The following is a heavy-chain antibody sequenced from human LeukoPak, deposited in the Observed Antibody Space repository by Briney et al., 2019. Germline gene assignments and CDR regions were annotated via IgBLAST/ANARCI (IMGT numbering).Heavy chain of an antibody. Sequence: PSETLSLTCTVSGGSISSSSYYGGWICQPPGKVLEWIGSIYYSGSTYYNPSLKSRVTISVDTYKNQSSLTLSSVPAADTAVYYCASSGPSVLWFGDPNALDPWGQGTLVTVSS. D-gene: IGHD3-10*01. V-gene: IGHV4-39*01. CDR1: GGSISSSSYY. J-gene: IGHJ5*02. CDR2: IYYSGST. CDR3: ASSGPSVLWFGDPNALDP.